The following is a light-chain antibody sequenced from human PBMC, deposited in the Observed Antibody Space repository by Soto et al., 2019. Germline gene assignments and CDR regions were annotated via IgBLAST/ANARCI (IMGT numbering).Light chain of an antibody. CDR2: DVR. Sequence: QSALTQPASMSGSPGQSITISCTGTSSDIGGYNYISWYQQLPGKAPKFIIYDVRNRPSGVSNRFSGSRSGNTASLTISGLQAEDEADYYCSSYTCSSTVIFGGGTKLTVL. CDR1: SSDIGGYNY. J-gene: IGLJ2*01. V-gene: IGLV2-14*01. CDR3: SSYTCSSTVI.